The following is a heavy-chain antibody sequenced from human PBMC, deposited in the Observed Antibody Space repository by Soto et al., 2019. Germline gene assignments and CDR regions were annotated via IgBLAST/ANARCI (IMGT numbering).Heavy chain of an antibody. CDR1: GGSISSSSYY. V-gene: IGHV4-39*01. CDR3: ASLRFLEWLLVDQTNYDY. D-gene: IGHD3-3*01. Sequence: SETLSLTCTVFGGSISSSSYYWGWIRQPPGKGLEWIGSIYYSGSTYYNPSLKSRVTISVDTSKNQFSLKLSSLTAADTAVYYCASLRFLEWLLVDQTNYDYWGQGTLVTVSS. CDR2: IYYSGST. J-gene: IGHJ4*02.